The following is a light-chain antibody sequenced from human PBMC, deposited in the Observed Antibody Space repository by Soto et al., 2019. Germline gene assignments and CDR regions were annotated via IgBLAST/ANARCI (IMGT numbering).Light chain of an antibody. CDR3: CSHAGSHVI. CDR2: EVS. CDR1: TSDVGTYKF. V-gene: IGLV2-23*02. Sequence: QSALTQPASVSGSPGQSITISCTGTTSDVGTYKFVSWYQQHPGIAPKLMIYEVSERPSGVSNRFSGSKSGNTASLTISGLQAEDEADYYCCSHAGSHVIFGGGTKVT. J-gene: IGLJ2*01.